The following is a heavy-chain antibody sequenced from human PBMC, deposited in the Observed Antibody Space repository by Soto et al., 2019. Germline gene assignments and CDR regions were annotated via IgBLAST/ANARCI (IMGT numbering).Heavy chain of an antibody. D-gene: IGHD3-22*01. CDR1: GFTFSSYA. CDR3: AKDSSGYPGGYFDY. V-gene: IGHV3-23*01. J-gene: IGHJ4*02. Sequence: PGGSLRLSCAASGFTFSSYAMSWVRQSPGKGLEWVSAISGSGGSTYYADSVKGRFTISRDNSKNTLYLQMNSLRAEDTAVYYCAKDSSGYPGGYFDYWGQGTLVTVSS. CDR2: ISGSGGST.